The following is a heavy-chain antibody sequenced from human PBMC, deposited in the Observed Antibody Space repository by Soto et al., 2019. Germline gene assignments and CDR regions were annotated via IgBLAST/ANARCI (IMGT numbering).Heavy chain of an antibody. CDR1: GFSLSTSGMR. D-gene: IGHD2-21*02. V-gene: IGHV2-70*04. CDR2: IDWDDDK. Sequence: SGPTLVNPTQTLTLTCTFSGFSLSTSGMRVSWIRQPPGKALGWLARIDWDDDKFYSTSLKTRLTISKDTSKNQVVLTMTNMDPVDTTTYYCAGGVTRNFDYWGQGTLVTVSS. J-gene: IGHJ4*02. CDR3: AGGVTRNFDY.